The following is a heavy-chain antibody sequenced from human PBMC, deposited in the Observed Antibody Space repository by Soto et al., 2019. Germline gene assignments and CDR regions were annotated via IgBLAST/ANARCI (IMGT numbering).Heavy chain of an antibody. CDR1: GFSLRTSGVG. Sequence: GSGPTLVNPTQTLTLTCIFSGFSLRTSGVGVGWIRQPPGKALEWLGFIYWNDDKRYSPSLKSRLTITKDTSKHQVVLTMTNMDPVDTATYYCAKSGSSGWYGWFDPWGQGTLVTVSS. D-gene: IGHD6-19*01. V-gene: IGHV2-5*01. J-gene: IGHJ5*02. CDR2: IYWNDDK. CDR3: AKSGSSGWYGWFDP.